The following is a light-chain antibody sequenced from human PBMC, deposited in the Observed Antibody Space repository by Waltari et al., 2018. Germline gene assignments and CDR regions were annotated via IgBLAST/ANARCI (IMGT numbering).Light chain of an antibody. CDR2: AAS. CDR1: QSIISY. Sequence: EIVLTQSPATLSLSPGESATLSCRASQSIISYLAWYQQKPGQAPSLLLYAASIRATALPARFSGSGSATDFTLTSSSLQPEDFAVYYCQQRSSWPLTVGGGTKVEIK. V-gene: IGKV3-11*01. J-gene: IGKJ4*01. CDR3: QQRSSWPLT.